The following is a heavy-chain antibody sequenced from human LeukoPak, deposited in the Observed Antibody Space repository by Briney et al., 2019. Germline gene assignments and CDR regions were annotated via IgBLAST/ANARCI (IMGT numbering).Heavy chain of an antibody. CDR3: ARERVVGATTSCYY. D-gene: IGHD1-26*01. Sequence: SVKVSCKASGYTFTGYYMHWVRQAPGQGLEWMGRIIPIFGTANYAQKFQGRVTITTDESTSTAYMELSSLRSEDTAVYYCARERVVGATTSCYYWGQGTLGTVSS. J-gene: IGHJ4*02. CDR2: IIPIFGTA. V-gene: IGHV1-69*05. CDR1: GYTFTGYY.